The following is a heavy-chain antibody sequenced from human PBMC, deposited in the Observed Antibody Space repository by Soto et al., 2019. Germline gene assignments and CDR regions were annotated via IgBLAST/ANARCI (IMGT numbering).Heavy chain of an antibody. CDR1: GGSVNRNNYY. J-gene: IGHJ2*01. D-gene: IGHD4-17*01. Sequence: QLQLQESGPGLVKPSETLSLTCAVSGGSVNRNNYYWAWIRQPPGKGLEWIGSIDYSGGTYYSASLKSRVTISLDSSRNHVSLKLTSVTAADTAVYYCARKSYGDYGDWYFDIWGRGTLVTVSS. CDR2: IDYSGGT. V-gene: IGHV4-39*01. CDR3: ARKSYGDYGDWYFDI.